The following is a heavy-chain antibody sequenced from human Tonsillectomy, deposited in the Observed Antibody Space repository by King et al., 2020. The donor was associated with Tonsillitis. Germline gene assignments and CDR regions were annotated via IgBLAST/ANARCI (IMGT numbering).Heavy chain of an antibody. D-gene: IGHD6-19*01. J-gene: IGHJ4*02. Sequence: VQLVESGAEVKKPGESLKISCKGSGYSFSSYWIGWVRQMPGKGLEWMGIVYPGDSDTRYSPSFQGQVTISADKSINTAYLQWSSLEASDTAMYYCARRRSGLLTFWGHWGQGTLATVSS. V-gene: IGHV5-51*01. CDR2: VYPGDSDT. CDR3: ARRRSGLLTFWGH. CDR1: GYSFSSYW.